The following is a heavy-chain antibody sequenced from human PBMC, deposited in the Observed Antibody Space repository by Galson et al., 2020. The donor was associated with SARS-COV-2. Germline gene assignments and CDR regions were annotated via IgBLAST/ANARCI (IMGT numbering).Heavy chain of an antibody. V-gene: IGHV3-21*01. Sequence: GGSLRLSCAASGFTFSSYSMNWVRQAPGKGLEWVSSISSSSSYIYYADSVKGRFTISRDNAKNSLYLQMNSLRAEDTAVYYCASIWFGESPGVYYGMDVWGQGTTVTVSS. D-gene: IGHD3-10*01. CDR1: GFTFSSYS. CDR2: ISSSSSYI. J-gene: IGHJ6*02. CDR3: ASIWFGESPGVYYGMDV.